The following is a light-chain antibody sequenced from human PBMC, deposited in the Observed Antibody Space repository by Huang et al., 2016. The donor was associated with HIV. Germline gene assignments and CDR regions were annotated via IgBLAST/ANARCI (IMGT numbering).Light chain of an antibody. CDR2: GAS. V-gene: IGKV3-15*01. CDR3: QQYNNWPLT. J-gene: IGKJ4*01. CDR1: QSIGRN. Sequence: EIVMTQSPATLSVSPGKRGTLSCRASQSIGRNLAWYQQKPGQTPRLLIFGASTRAADIPARFSGSGSGTDFALNISSLQSEDFAVYYCQQYNNWPLTFGGGTKVEIK.